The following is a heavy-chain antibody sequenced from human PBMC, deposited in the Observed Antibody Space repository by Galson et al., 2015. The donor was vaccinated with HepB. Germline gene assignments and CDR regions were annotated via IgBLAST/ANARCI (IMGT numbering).Heavy chain of an antibody. Sequence: SVKVSCKASGGTFSSYAISWVRQAPGQGLEWMGWINTNTGNPTYAQGFTGRFVFSLDTSVSTAYLQISSLKAEDTAVYYCARGVYYDFWSGYWRSDYYYYMDVWGKGTTVTVSS. J-gene: IGHJ6*03. V-gene: IGHV7-4-1*02. CDR3: ARGVYYDFWSGYWRSDYYYYMDV. CDR2: INTNTGNP. CDR1: GGTFSSYA. D-gene: IGHD3-3*01.